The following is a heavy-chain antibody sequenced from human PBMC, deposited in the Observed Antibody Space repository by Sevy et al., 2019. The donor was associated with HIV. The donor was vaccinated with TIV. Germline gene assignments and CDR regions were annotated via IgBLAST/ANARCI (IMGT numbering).Heavy chain of an antibody. CDR2: IKQDESEK. CDR1: GFTFTDYW. D-gene: IGHD5-12*01. CDR3: AREVGGYNWRPNYFDS. V-gene: IGHV3-7*01. Sequence: GGSLRLSCASSGFTFTDYWMGWVRQTPGKGLEWVATIKQDESEKYYVDPVKGRFAISRANGKNSVSLQMIGLGAEDTALYYCAREVGGYNWRPNYFDSWGQGTLVTVSS. J-gene: IGHJ4*02.